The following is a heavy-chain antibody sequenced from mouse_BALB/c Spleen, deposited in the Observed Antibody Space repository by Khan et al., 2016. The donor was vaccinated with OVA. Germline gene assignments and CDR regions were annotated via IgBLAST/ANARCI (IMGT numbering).Heavy chain of an antibody. V-gene: IGHV1-7*01. Sequence: QVQLKQSGAELAKPGASVKMSCKASGYTFTSYWMHWVKQRPGQGLEWIGYINPSTGYSEYNQKFKDKATLTADKSSSTAYMQLSSLTSDDSAVYDFAKHGSSSAWFAYWGQGTLVTVSA. D-gene: IGHD1-1*01. CDR1: GYTFTSYW. CDR3: AKHGSSSAWFAY. J-gene: IGHJ3*01. CDR2: INPSTGYS.